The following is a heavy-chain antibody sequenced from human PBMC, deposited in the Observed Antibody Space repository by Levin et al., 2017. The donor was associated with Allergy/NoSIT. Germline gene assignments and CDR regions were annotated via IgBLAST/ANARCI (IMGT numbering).Heavy chain of an antibody. CDR1: GFTFSSYA. V-gene: IGHV3-23*01. J-gene: IGHJ4*02. CDR2: ISGSGGST. Sequence: GESLKISCAASGFTFSSYAMSWVRQAPGKGPEWVSAISGSGGSTYYADSVKGRFTISRDNSKNTLYLQMNSLRAEDTAVYYCAKDNGGSCYGYWGQGTLVTVSS. CDR3: AKDNGGSCYGY. D-gene: IGHD2-15*01.